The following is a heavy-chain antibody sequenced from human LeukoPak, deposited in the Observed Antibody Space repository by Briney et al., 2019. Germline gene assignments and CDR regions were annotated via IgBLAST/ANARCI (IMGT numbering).Heavy chain of an antibody. V-gene: IGHV4-39*07. CDR2: IYYSGST. CDR1: GDSISSSSYY. CDR3: ASGPYYYDTN. J-gene: IGHJ4*02. D-gene: IGHD3-22*01. Sequence: SETLSLTCTVSGDSISSSSYYWGWIRQPPGKGLEWIGSIYYSGSTYYNPSLKSRVTISVDTSKNQFSLKLNSVTAADTAVYYCASGPYYYDTNWGQGTLVTVSS.